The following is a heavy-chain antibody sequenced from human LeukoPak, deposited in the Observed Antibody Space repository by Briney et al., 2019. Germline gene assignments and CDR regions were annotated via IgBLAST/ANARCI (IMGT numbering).Heavy chain of an antibody. V-gene: IGHV3-7*01. J-gene: IGHJ6*02. CDR3: GRSIWTHNSFTTDG. D-gene: IGHD3/OR15-3a*01. CDR1: GFTFSASW. Sequence: GGSLRLSCVASGFTFSASWMTWVRQAPGKGLEWVANIKGDESEIYQLGSVRGRFTVSRDNARNSLYLQMHSLRDEDSAVYYCGRSIWTHNSFTTDGGGQGTKVTVSS. CDR2: IKGDESEI.